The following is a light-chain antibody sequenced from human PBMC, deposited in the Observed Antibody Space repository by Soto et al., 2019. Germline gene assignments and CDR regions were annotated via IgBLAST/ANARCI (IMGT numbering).Light chain of an antibody. Sequence: QSVLIQPASVSGSPGQSITISCTGSSSDVGGYNYVSWYQHHPGKVPKFIIYEVSNRPSGVSSRFSGSKSGNTASLTISGLQAEDEAVYYCTSYTSTSVVIFGGGTKLTVL. V-gene: IGLV2-14*01. J-gene: IGLJ2*01. CDR1: SSDVGGYNY. CDR3: TSYTSTSVVI. CDR2: EVS.